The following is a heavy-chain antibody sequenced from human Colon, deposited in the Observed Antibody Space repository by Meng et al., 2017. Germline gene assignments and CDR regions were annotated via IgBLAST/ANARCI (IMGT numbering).Heavy chain of an antibody. V-gene: IGHV3-23*01. CDR1: GFTFSSYA. CDR2: IATSGTGT. CDR3: AKGEYSYSREGNDY. J-gene: IGHJ4*02. D-gene: IGHD3-10*01. Sequence: GESLKISCAASGFTFSSYAMSWVRQAPGKGLEWVSAIATSGTGTFYTDSVKGRFTISRDNSKNTLYLQMNSLRDEDTAVYYCAKGEYSYSREGNDYWGQGTLVTVSS.